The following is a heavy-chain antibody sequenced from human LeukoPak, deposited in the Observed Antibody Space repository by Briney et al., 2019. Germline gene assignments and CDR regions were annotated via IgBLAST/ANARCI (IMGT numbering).Heavy chain of an antibody. CDR1: GFTFSSYS. CDR2: ISSSSSYI. V-gene: IGHV3-21*01. Sequence: GGSLRLSCAASGFTFSSYSMNWVRQAPGKGLEWVSSISSSSSYIYYADSVKGRFTISRDNAKNALYLQIHSLRAEDTAMYYCAHLQYCSGTTCPYSDYWGQGTLVTVSS. CDR3: AHLQYCSGTTCPYSDY. J-gene: IGHJ4*02. D-gene: IGHD2/OR15-2a*01.